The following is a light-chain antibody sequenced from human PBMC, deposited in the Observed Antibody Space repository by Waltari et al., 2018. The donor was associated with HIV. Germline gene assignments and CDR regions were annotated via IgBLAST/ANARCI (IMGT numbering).Light chain of an antibody. CDR3: QSADITGTLGV. CDR2: KES. V-gene: IGLV3-25*03. Sequence: SYELPQPPSVSVSPGQTARTPSSGAALPRHLVYWYQQKPGQAPIVVIYKESERPSGIPERFSGFISGTTATLTISAVQAEDEADYYCQSADITGTLGVFGGGTRLTV. CDR1: ALPRHL. J-gene: IGLJ2*01.